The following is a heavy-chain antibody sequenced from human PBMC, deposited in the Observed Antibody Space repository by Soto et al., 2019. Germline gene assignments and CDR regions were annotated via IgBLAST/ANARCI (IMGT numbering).Heavy chain of an antibody. V-gene: IGHV1-69*02. D-gene: IGHD6-13*01. CDR3: ARGYSSSWYYFDY. CDR2: IIPILGIA. Sequence: SVKVSCKASGGTFSSYTISWVRQAPGQGLEWMGRIIPILGIANYAQKVQGRVTITADKATSTAYMELSSLRSEDTAVYYCARGYSSSWYYFDYWGQGTLVTVSS. J-gene: IGHJ4*02. CDR1: GGTFSSYT.